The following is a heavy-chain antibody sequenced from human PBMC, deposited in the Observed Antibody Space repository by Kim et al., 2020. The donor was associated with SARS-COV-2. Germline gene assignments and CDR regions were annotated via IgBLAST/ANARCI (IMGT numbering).Heavy chain of an antibody. CDR3: ARDSLGGSYYGMDV. Sequence: SPSRTSRVTISVDTSTNQFSLKLSSVTAADMAIYYCARDSLGGSYYGMDVWGQGTTVTVSS. V-gene: IGHV4-59*01. J-gene: IGHJ6*02. D-gene: IGHD3-16*01.